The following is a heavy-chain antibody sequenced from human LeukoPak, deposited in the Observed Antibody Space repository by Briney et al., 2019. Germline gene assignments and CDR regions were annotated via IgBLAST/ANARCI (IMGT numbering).Heavy chain of an antibody. CDR2: ISYDGSNK. V-gene: IGHV3-30-3*01. CDR1: GFTFSSYA. CDR3: ARDLSWFGELFYYYYGMDV. J-gene: IGHJ6*02. D-gene: IGHD3-10*01. Sequence: PGGSLRLSCAASGFTFSSYAMHWVRQAPGKGLEWVAVISYDGSNKYYADSVKGRFTISRDNSKNTLYLQMNSLRAEDTAVHYCARDLSWFGELFYYYYGMDVWGQGTTVTVSS.